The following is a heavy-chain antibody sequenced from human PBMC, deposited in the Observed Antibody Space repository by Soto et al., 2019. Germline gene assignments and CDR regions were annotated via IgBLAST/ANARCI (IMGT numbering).Heavy chain of an antibody. CDR1: GFTASSNY. V-gene: IGHV3-53*04. CDR2: IYSGGST. J-gene: IGHJ5*02. CDR3: ARSRGYCSSTSCYPNWFDP. D-gene: IGHD2-2*01. Sequence: PVRSLRLSCAASGFTASSNYMSWVRQAPGKGLEWVSVIYSGGSTYYADSVKGRFTISRHNSKNTLYLQMNSLRAEDTAVYYCARSRGYCSSTSCYPNWFDPWGQGTLVTVSS.